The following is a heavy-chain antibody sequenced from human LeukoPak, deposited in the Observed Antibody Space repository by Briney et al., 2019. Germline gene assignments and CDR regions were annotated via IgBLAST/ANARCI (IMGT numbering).Heavy chain of an antibody. J-gene: IGHJ4*02. D-gene: IGHD6-13*01. CDR2: ISRTGNSI. Sequence: PGGSLTLSCAASGFTLSIYEMNWVRLAPGKALEWISYISRTGNSIYYADSVKGRFTISRDSAKHSLYLQMNSLRAEDTAVYYCAIGPYSSNWYVDYWGQGTLVTVAS. V-gene: IGHV3-48*03. CDR3: AIGPYSSNWYVDY. CDR1: GFTLSIYE.